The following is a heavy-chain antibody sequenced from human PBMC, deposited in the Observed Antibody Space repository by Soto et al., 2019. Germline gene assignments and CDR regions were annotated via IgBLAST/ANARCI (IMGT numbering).Heavy chain of an antibody. CDR1: GFTFSKSW. CDR2: INQDGSEK. V-gene: IGHV3-7*01. Sequence: LRLSCVASGFTFSKSWMNWVRLAPGKGLQWVANINQDGSEKSYVDSVKGRFTISRDNARNSLFLQMDSLGVDDTAVYFCSRPYSSSRYFDPWGQGTLVTV. D-gene: IGHD6-13*01. CDR3: SRPYSSSRYFDP. J-gene: IGHJ5*02.